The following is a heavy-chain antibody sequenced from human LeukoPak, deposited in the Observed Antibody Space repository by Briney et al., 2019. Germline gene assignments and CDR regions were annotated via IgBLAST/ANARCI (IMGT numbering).Heavy chain of an antibody. D-gene: IGHD5-24*01. Sequence: ASVKVSCKASGYTFTTYGISWVRQAPGQGLEWMGWISAYNGNTNYARKLQGRVTMTTDTSTSTAYMELRSLRSDDTAVYYCALLEMATDFDYWGQGTLVTVSS. CDR2: ISAYNGNT. CDR1: GYTFTTYG. V-gene: IGHV1-18*01. J-gene: IGHJ4*02. CDR3: ALLEMATDFDY.